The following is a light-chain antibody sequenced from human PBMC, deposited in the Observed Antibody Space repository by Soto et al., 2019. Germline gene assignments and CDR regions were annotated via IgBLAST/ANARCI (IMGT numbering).Light chain of an antibody. J-gene: IGKJ3*01. CDR3: QQYGSTRIT. CDR2: GAS. CDR1: QSVSSSY. V-gene: IGKV3-20*01. Sequence: EIVLTQSPGTLSLSPGERATLSCRASQSVSSSYLAWYQQKPGQAPRLLIYGASSRATGIPDRFSGSGSGTDFTLTISRLEPEDCAVYYCQQYGSTRITFGPGTKVDIK.